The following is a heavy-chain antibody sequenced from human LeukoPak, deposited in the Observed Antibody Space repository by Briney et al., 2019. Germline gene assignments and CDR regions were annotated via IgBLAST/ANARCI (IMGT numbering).Heavy chain of an antibody. CDR3: ARERYYYDSTGYFPPYWYFDL. J-gene: IGHJ2*01. CDR2: ISYDGSNK. CDR1: GFTFSNYT. Sequence: QSGGSLRLSCAASGFTFSNYTMHGIRQAPGKGLEWVAVISYDGSNKYYADSVKGRFTISRDNSKNTLYLQMTSLRVEDTAVYYCARERYYYDSTGYFPPYWYFDLWGRGTLVTVSS. V-gene: IGHV3-30*04. D-gene: IGHD3-22*01.